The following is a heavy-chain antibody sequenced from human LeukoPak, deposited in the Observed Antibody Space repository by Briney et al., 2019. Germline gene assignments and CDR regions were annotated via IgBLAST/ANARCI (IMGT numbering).Heavy chain of an antibody. CDR2: ISDSGST. J-gene: IGHJ5*02. D-gene: IGHD3-3*01. Sequence: KPSETLSLTCTVSGDSISSYYWSWIRQPPGKRLEWIGCISDSGSTNYNPSLKSRVTISVDTSKSQFSLKLSSVTAADTAMYYCARGRLLEWFDSWGQGTLVSVSS. CDR3: ARGRLLEWFDS. V-gene: IGHV4-59*01. CDR1: GDSISSYY.